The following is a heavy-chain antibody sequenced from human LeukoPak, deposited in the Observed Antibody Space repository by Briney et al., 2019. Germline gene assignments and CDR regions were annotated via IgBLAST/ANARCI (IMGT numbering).Heavy chain of an antibody. CDR2: ISAYNGNT. Sequence: GASVKVSCKASGYTFTSYGISWVRQAPGQGLEWMGWISAYNGNTNYAQKLQGRVTMTTDTSTSTAYMELRSLRSDDTAVYYCASSSGGSSYYYYMDVWGKGTTVTISS. J-gene: IGHJ6*03. V-gene: IGHV1-18*01. CDR3: ASSSGGSSYYYYMDV. CDR1: GYTFTSYG. D-gene: IGHD2-15*01.